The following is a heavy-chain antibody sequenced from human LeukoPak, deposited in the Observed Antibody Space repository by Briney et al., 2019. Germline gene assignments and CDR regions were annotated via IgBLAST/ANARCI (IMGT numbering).Heavy chain of an antibody. CDR1: GFTFSSYS. CDR2: ISSSSSYI. J-gene: IGHJ5*02. CDR3: ARDHDYGDYGGFDP. D-gene: IGHD4-17*01. V-gene: IGHV3-21*01. Sequence: PGGSLRLSCAASGFTFSSYSMNWVRQAPGKGLEWVSSISSSSSYIYYADSVKGRFTISGDNAKNSLYLQMNSLRAEDTAVYYCARDHDYGDYGGFDPWGQGTLVTVSS.